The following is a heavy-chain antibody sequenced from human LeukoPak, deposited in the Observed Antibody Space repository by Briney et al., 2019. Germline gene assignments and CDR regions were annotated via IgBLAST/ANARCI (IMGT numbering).Heavy chain of an antibody. CDR2: ISAYNGNT. J-gene: IGHJ4*02. V-gene: IGHV1-18*01. CDR3: ARFMDCSGGSCPGAFDY. D-gene: IGHD2-15*01. CDR1: GYTFTSYG. Sequence: GASVKVSCKASGYTFTSYGISWVRQAPGQGLEWMGWISAYNGNTNYAQKLQGRVTMTTDTSTSTAYMELRSLRSDDTAVYYCARFMDCSGGSCPGAFDYWGQGTLVTVSS.